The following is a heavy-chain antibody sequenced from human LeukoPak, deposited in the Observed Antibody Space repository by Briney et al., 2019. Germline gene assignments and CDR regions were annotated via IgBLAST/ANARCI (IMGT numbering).Heavy chain of an antibody. CDR3: ARDRVGYSSGWSYAFDI. J-gene: IGHJ3*02. CDR2: ISSSSSYI. V-gene: IGHV3-21*01. Sequence: GGSLRLSCAASGFTFSSYSMNWVRQAPGKGLEWVSSISSSSSYIYYADSAKGRFTISRDNAKNSLYLQMNSLRAEDTAVYYCARDRVGYSSGWSYAFDIWGQGTMVTVSS. D-gene: IGHD6-19*01. CDR1: GFTFSSYS.